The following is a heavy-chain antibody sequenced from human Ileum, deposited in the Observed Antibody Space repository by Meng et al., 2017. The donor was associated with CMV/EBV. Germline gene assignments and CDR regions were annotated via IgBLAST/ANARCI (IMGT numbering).Heavy chain of an antibody. D-gene: IGHD6-6*01. V-gene: IGHV4-30-4*01. J-gene: IGHJ4*02. CDR3: ARVWGIAVRPLDY. CDR2: IHDSGST. CDR1: GASLSLVNYD. Sequence: QGPLRASRAELWKPSPPLSLTVLAGGASLSLVNYDWSWIRQTPGKGLEWIGQIHDSGSTYYNPSLQSRVTISVDTSKNQFSLKLSSVTAADTAVYYCARVWGIAVRPLDYWGQGTLVTVSS.